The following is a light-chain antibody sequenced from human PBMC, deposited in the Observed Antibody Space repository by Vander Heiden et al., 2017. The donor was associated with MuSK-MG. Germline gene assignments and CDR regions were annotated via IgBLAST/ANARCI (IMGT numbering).Light chain of an antibody. Sequence: DIQMTQSPSSLSASVGDRVTITCRASQSISSYLNWYQQKPGKAPKLLIYAASSLQSGVPSRFSGSGSGTDFTLTISSLQPEDFATYYCQQSYSTRLTFGPGTKVEIK. CDR3: QQSYSTRLT. CDR1: QSISSY. J-gene: IGKJ3*01. CDR2: AAS. V-gene: IGKV1-39*01.